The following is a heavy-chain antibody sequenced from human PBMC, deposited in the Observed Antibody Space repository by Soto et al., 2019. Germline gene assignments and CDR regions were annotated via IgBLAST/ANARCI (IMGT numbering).Heavy chain of an antibody. D-gene: IGHD6-19*01. Sequence: QVQLQESGPGLVKPSETLSLTCTVSGGSISSYYWSWIRQPPGKGLEWIGYIYYSGSTNYTPALKSRVTISVDTSQNQFSLKLSSVTAADTAVYYCARHVQWLVTFDYSGQGTLVTVSS. CDR1: GGSISSYY. V-gene: IGHV4-59*08. J-gene: IGHJ4*02. CDR2: IYYSGST. CDR3: ARHVQWLVTFDY.